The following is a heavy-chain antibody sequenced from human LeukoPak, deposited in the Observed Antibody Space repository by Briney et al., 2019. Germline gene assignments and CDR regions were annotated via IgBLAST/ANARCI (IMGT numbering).Heavy chain of an antibody. CDR3: ARMICSSTSCYPDY. D-gene: IGHD2-2*01. CDR2: IYYSWST. Sequence: SETLSLTCTVSGGSISSYYWSWIRQPSGKGLEWIGYIYYSWSTNYNPYLQSRITISVDTSKNQFSLKLSSVIAADTAVYYCARMICSSTSCYPDYWGQGTLVTVSS. CDR1: GGSISSYY. V-gene: IGHV4-59*01. J-gene: IGHJ4*02.